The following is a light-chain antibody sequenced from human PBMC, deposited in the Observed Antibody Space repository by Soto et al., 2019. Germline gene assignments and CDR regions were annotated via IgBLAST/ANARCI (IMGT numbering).Light chain of an antibody. Sequence: IVLTQSPATLTLSAGGRATLSCRASQSVSSYLAWYQQKPGQAPRLLIYDASNRATGIPARFSGSGSGTDFTLTISSLEPEDFAVYYCQQRSNWPPLTFGGGTKVDI. CDR2: DAS. CDR3: QQRSNWPPLT. J-gene: IGKJ4*01. V-gene: IGKV3-11*01. CDR1: QSVSSY.